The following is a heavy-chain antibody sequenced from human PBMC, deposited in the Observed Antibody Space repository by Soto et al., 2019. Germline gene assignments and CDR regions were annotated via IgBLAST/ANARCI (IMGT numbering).Heavy chain of an antibody. Sequence: QVQLVQSGGEVKRPGASVKVSCKTSGYTFSNYGITWVRQAPGQPLEWLGWISLYSDGTNYAQKFQGRLTITADDFTSTVYMELSRLRYEDTAVYYCARENGVAVATILYYFDYWGPGTLVTVSS. CDR1: GYTFSNYG. V-gene: IGHV1-18*01. CDR2: ISLYSDGT. CDR3: ARENGVAVATILYYFDY. J-gene: IGHJ4*02. D-gene: IGHD5-12*01.